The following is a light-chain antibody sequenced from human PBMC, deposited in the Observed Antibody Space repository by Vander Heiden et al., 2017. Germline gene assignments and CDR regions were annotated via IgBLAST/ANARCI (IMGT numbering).Light chain of an antibody. CDR2: AAS. V-gene: IGKV3-15*01. J-gene: IGKJ5*01. CDR3: QQYEQWPPVT. Sequence: EIVMTPSPATLSVSPGERATLSCRASQSVSTNLAWYQQKPGQPPRLLIFAASTRATGFPARFSGGGAGTEFTLTISSLQSEDSAVYYCQQYEQWPPVTFGQGTRLEIK. CDR1: QSVSTN.